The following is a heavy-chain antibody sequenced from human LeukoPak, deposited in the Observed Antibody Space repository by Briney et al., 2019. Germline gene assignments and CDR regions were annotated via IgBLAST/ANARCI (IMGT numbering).Heavy chain of an antibody. CDR2: INHSGST. Sequence: SETLSLTCAVYGGSFSGYYWSWIRQPPGKGLEWIGEINHSGSTNYNPSLKSRVTISVDTSNNQFSLKLSSVTAAATAVYYCARGSDDILTGYYHPTNFDYWGQGTLVTVSS. CDR3: ARGSDDILTGYYHPTNFDY. CDR1: GGSFSGYY. D-gene: IGHD3-9*01. J-gene: IGHJ4*02. V-gene: IGHV4-34*01.